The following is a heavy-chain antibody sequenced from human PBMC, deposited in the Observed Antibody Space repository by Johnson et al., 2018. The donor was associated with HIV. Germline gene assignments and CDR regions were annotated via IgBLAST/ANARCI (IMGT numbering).Heavy chain of an antibody. CDR3: ARACSGGSCYEEKSPDAFDI. V-gene: IGHV3-7*01. J-gene: IGHJ3*02. CDR2: IKQDGTDT. Sequence: VQLVESGGGLVQPGGSLRLSCVVSGFTFNSYWMSWVRQAPGKGLEWVANIKQDGTDTYYVDSMKGRFTISRDNAKNSLYLQMNSLRAEDTAVYYCARACSGGSCYEEKSPDAFDIWGQGTMVTVSS. CDR1: GFTFNSYW. D-gene: IGHD2-15*01.